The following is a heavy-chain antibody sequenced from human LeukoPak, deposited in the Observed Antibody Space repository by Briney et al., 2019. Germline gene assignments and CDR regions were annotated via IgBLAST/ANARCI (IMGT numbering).Heavy chain of an antibody. J-gene: IGHJ6*03. CDR3: ARERDYYDSGGPYMDV. V-gene: IGHV3-21*01. CDR1: GFTFSTYE. CDR2: ISSSSGYI. Sequence: PGGSLRLSCAASGFTFSTYEMHWVRQAPGKGLEWVSSISSSSGYIYYADSMKGRFTISRDNAKNSLYLQMNSLRAEDTAVYYCARERDYYDSGGPYMDVWGKGTTVTVSS. D-gene: IGHD3-22*01.